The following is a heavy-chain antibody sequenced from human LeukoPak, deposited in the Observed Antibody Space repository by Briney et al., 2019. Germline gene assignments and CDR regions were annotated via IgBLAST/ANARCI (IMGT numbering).Heavy chain of an antibody. CDR3: ARGYDILTGYYYWYFDL. CDR2: ISYDGNNK. V-gene: IGHV3-30*04. J-gene: IGHJ2*01. Sequence: GGSLRLSCAASGFTFSSYATHWVRQAPGKGLEWVAVISYDGNNKYYADSVKGRFTISRDNSKNTLYLQINSLRTEDTAVYYCARGYDILTGYYYWYFDLWGRGTLVTVSS. D-gene: IGHD3-9*01. CDR1: GFTFSSYA.